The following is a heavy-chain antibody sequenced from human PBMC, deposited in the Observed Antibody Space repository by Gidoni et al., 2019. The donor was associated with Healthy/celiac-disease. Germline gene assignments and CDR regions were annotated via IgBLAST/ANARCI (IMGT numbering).Heavy chain of an antibody. CDR1: GGTFSSYA. CDR3: ARGLQDCSSTSCYYYYYGMDV. CDR2: IIPIFGTA. J-gene: IGHJ6*02. V-gene: IGHV1-69*01. Sequence: QVQLVQSGAEVKKPGSSVKVSCTASGGTFSSYAISWVRQAPGQGLEWMGGIIPIFGTANYAQKFQGRVTITADESTSTAYMELSSLRSEDTAVYYCARGLQDCSSTSCYYYYYGMDVWGQGTTVTVSS. D-gene: IGHD2-2*01.